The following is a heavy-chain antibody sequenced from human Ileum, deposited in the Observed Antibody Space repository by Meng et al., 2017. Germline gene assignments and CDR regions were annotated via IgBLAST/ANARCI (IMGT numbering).Heavy chain of an antibody. CDR2: INHSAGT. CDR1: GGSFSSHY. Sequence: SQTRSLTCAVSGGSFSSHYWSWIRQPPGKGLEWIGEINHSAGTKYSPSLMSRVTISSDTSKNQFSLKLTSVTAADTAVYYCAKNNWFDPWGQGTLVTVSS. CDR3: AKNNWFDP. V-gene: IGHV4-34*01. J-gene: IGHJ5*02.